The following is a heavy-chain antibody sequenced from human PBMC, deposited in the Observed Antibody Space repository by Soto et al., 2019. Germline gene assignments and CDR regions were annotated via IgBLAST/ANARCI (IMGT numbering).Heavy chain of an antibody. V-gene: IGHV3-11*05. CDR2: ISSSGSYT. Sequence: GGSLRLACAVSGFTFSDYYMSWIRQVPGKGLEWVSYISSSGSYTNYADSLKGRFTISRDNAKNSLYLQINSLRAEDTAIYYCARDSTGWRAVYDYWGQGT. J-gene: IGHJ4*02. CDR1: GFTFSDYY. CDR3: ARDSTGWRAVYDY. D-gene: IGHD6-19*01.